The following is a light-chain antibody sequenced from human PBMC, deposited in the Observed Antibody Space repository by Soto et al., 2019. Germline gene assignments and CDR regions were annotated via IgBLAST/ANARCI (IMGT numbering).Light chain of an antibody. V-gene: IGLV1-44*01. CDR2: NNS. Sequence: VLTQPPSASGTPGQMVTISCSGSSSNIGSNTVNWYQQLPGMAPKLLIYNNSQRPSGVPDRFSGSKSGTSASLAISGLQSEDEVDYYCAAWDDSLRGLEFGGGTKLTVL. CDR3: AAWDDSLRGLE. J-gene: IGLJ2*01. CDR1: SSNIGSNT.